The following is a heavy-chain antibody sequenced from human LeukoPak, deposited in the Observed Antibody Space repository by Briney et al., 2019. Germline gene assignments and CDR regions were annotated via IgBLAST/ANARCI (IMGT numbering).Heavy chain of an antibody. D-gene: IGHD6-13*01. CDR2: ISSSSSTI. Sequence: GGSLRLSCAASGFTFSSYSMNWVRQAPGKGLEWVSYISSSSSTIYYADSVKGRFTISRDNAKNSLYLQMNSLRAEDTAVYYCARVIRQQLVSPFDYWGQGTLVTVSS. CDR1: GFTFSSYS. J-gene: IGHJ4*02. CDR3: ARVIRQQLVSPFDY. V-gene: IGHV3-48*01.